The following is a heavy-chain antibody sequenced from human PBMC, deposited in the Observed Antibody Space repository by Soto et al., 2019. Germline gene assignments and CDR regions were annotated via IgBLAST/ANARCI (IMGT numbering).Heavy chain of an antibody. D-gene: IGHD3-3*01. CDR3: AKAYYDFWSGPWFDP. V-gene: IGHV5-10-1*01. J-gene: IGHJ5*02. CDR1: GYSFTIYW. CDR2: IDPSDSYT. Sequence: GESLKISCKGSGYSFTIYWISWVRQMPGKGLEWMGRIDPSDSYTNYSPSFQGHVTISADKSISTAYLQWSSLKASDTAMYYCAKAYYDFWSGPWFDPWGPGTLVTVSS.